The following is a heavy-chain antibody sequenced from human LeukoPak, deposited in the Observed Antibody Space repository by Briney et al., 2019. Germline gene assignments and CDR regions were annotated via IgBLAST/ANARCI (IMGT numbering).Heavy chain of an antibody. J-gene: IGHJ6*02. Sequence: WASVKVSCKASGGTFSSYAISWVRQAPGQGLEWMGGIIPIFGTANYAQKFQGRVTITADESTSTAYMELSSLRSEDTAVYYCARDRAAYYYDSSGYYYYYYYGMDVWGQGTTVTVSS. CDR3: ARDRAAYYYDSSGYYYYYYYGMDV. CDR2: IIPIFGTA. D-gene: IGHD3-22*01. CDR1: GGTFSSYA. V-gene: IGHV1-69*01.